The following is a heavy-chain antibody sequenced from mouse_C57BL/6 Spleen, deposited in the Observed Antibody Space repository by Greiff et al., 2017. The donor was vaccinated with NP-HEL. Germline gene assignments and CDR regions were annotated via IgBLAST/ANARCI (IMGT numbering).Heavy chain of an antibody. CDR2: IDPSDSYT. CDR1: GYTFTSYW. CDR3: ARDYGSHYFDY. D-gene: IGHD1-1*01. Sequence: QVQLQQPGAELVKPGASVKLSCKASGYTFTSYWMQWVNQRPGRGLEWLGEIDPSDSYTNYNQKFKGKATLTVDTSSSTAYMQLSSLTSEDSAVYYCARDYGSHYFDYWGQGTTLTVSA. J-gene: IGHJ2*01. V-gene: IGHV1-50*01.